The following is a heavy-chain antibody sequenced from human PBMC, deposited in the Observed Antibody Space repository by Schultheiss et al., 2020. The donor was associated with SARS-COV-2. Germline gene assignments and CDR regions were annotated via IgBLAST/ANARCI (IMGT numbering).Heavy chain of an antibody. CDR2: IKLDGSEK. CDR3: AKEGEEMGTS. D-gene: IGHD3-16*01. J-gene: IGHJ4*02. V-gene: IGHV3-7*03. Sequence: GGSLRLSCAASGFTFRNYWMDWVRQAPGKGLEWVANIKLDGSEKYYVDSVRGRFIISRDNAKNSLDLQMNSLRVDDTAVYYCAKEGEEMGTSWGQGTLVTVSS. CDR1: GFTFRNYW.